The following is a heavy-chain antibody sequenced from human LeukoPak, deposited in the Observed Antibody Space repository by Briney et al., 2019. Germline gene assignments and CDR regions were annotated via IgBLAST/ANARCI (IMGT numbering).Heavy chain of an antibody. Sequence: GASVKVSCKASGYTFTSYDINWVRQATGQGLEWIGWMNPNSGNTGYAQKFQGRVTMTRNTSISTAYMELSSLRSEDTAVYYCARGLRGVLAARPRRYYYYYMDVWGKGTTVTVSS. V-gene: IGHV1-8*01. CDR3: ARGLRGVLAARPRRYYYYYMDV. CDR1: GYTFTSYD. CDR2: MNPNSGNT. D-gene: IGHD6-6*01. J-gene: IGHJ6*03.